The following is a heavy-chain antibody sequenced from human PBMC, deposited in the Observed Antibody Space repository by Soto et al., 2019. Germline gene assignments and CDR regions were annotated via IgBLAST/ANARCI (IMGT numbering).Heavy chain of an antibody. D-gene: IGHD6-19*01. CDR3: AKDPDYTSGCGFLNTFDP. CDR1: GFTFSNSA. V-gene: IGHV3-23*01. CDR2: IIATGFTT. J-gene: IGHJ5*02. Sequence: GGSLRLSCSVSGFTFSNSAMSWVRQAQGKGLEWVSTIIATGFTTYYADSVRGRFTISRDNFQNTLYLQMNSLRVEDTAIYYCAKDPDYTSGCGFLNTFDPWGQGTQVTVSS.